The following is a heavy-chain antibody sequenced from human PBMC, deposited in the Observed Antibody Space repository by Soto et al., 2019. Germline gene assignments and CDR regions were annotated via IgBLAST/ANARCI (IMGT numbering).Heavy chain of an antibody. V-gene: IGHV3-21*01. CDR2: ISSSSSYI. J-gene: IGHJ5*02. CDR1: GFTFSSYS. D-gene: IGHD3-16*02. Sequence: PGGSLRLSCAASGFTFSSYSMNWVRQAPGKGLEWVSSISSSSSYIYYADSVKGRFTISRDNAKNSLYMQMNSLRAEDTAVYYCARVLDYDYVWGSYPLNWFDPWGQGT. CDR3: ARVLDYDYVWGSYPLNWFDP.